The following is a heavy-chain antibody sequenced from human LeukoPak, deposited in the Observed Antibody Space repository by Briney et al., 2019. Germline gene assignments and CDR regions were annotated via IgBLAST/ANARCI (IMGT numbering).Heavy chain of an antibody. V-gene: IGHV3-9*01. CDR3: AKATDPEAYYYYYYGMDV. J-gene: IGHJ6*02. CDR2: ISWNSGSI. CDR1: GFTFDDYA. Sequence: GRSLRLSCAASGFTFDDYAMHWVRQAPGKGLEWVSGISWNSGSIGYADSVKGRFTISRDNAKNSLNLQMNSLRAEDTALYYCAKATDPEAYYYYYYGMDVWGQGTTVTVSS.